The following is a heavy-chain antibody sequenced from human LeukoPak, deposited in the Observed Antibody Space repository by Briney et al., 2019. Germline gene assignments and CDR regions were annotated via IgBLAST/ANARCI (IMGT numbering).Heavy chain of an antibody. CDR2: ISGSGGSA. J-gene: IGHJ4*02. V-gene: IGHV3-23*01. CDR3: PRKYDSSGYYDH. CDR1: GFTFSSYA. D-gene: IGHD3-22*01. Sequence: GGSLRLSCAASGFTFSSYAMSWVRQAPGKGLEWVSTISGSGGSANYADSVKGRFTVSRDNSKNTLYMQMNSLRVEDTAVYYCPRKYDSSGYYDHWGQGTLVTVSS.